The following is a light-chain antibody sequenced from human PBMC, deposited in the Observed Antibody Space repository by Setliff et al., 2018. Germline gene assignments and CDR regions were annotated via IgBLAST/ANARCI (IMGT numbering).Light chain of an antibody. CDR1: SSDVGGYNY. Sequence: QSALTQPRSVSGSPGQSAAISCTGTSSDVGGYNYVSWYQQHPGKAPKLIIYDVSKRPSGVPDRFSGSKSANTASLTISGLQGEDEADYYCCSYAGIYPSLYVFGGGTKDTVL. CDR2: DVS. CDR3: CSYAGIYPSLYV. V-gene: IGLV2-11*01. J-gene: IGLJ1*01.